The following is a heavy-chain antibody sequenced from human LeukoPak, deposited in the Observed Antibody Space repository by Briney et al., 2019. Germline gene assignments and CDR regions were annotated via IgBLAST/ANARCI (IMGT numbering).Heavy chain of an antibody. CDR1: GLTFSNHW. V-gene: IGHV3-7*01. CDR3: LTSMGY. D-gene: IGHD2-8*01. CDR2: IKPDGSEK. J-gene: IGHJ4*02. Sequence: GGSLRLSCAATGLTFSNHWMIWVRQAPGKGLEWVASIKPDGSEKYYVDSVRGRFTISRDNAKNSLYLQMNSLRAEDTAVYYPLTSMGYWGQGTLVTVSS.